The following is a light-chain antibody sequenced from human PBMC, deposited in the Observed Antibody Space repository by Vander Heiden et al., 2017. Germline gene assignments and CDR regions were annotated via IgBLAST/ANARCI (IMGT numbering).Light chain of an antibody. Sequence: DIQMTQSPSSLSASVGDRVTITCRASQSISSYLNWYQQKPGKAPKLLIYAASSLQSGVPSRFSGSGSGTDFTLTISRLQPKDFATYYCQQRDSTPYTFGQGTKMEIK. CDR2: AAS. V-gene: IGKV1-39*01. CDR3: QQRDSTPYT. J-gene: IGKJ2*01. CDR1: QSISSY.